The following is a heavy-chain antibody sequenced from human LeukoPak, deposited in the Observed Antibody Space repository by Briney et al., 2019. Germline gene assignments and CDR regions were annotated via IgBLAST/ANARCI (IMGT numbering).Heavy chain of an antibody. CDR2: INPNSGGT. V-gene: IGHV1-2*04. CDR3: ASHLYSSSWSGAFDI. Sequence: GASVKVSCKVSGYTLTELSMHWVRQASGQGLEWMGRINPNSGGTNYAQKFQGWVTMTRDTSISTAYMELSRLRFDDTAVYYCASHLYSSSWSGAFDIWGQGTMVTVSS. J-gene: IGHJ3*02. D-gene: IGHD6-13*01. CDR1: GYTLTELS.